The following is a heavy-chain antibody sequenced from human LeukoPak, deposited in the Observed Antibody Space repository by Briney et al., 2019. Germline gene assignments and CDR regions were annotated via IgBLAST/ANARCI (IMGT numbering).Heavy chain of an antibody. J-gene: IGHJ6*03. Sequence: ASETLSLTCTVSGGSISSYYWSWIRQPPGKGLEWIGYIYYSGSTNYNTSLKSRVTISIDTSKNQFSLKLSSVTAADTAVYYCARTTEAHSWRTRYYDYYMDVWGKETALSVSS. CDR3: ARTTEAHSWRTRYYDYYMDV. D-gene: IGHD6-13*01. CDR1: GGSISSYY. V-gene: IGHV4-59*01. CDR2: IYYSGST.